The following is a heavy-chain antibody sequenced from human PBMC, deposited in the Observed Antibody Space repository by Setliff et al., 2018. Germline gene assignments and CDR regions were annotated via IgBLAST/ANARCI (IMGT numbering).Heavy chain of an antibody. D-gene: IGHD4-4*01. CDR2: INTNTGNP. CDR3: ARASRFGTTVWKGDYYMDV. Sequence: ASVKVSCKASGYTFTAYDIHWMRQAPGQSLEWMGWINTNTGNPSYAQDFTGRLVFSLDTSVSTAYLQISSLKAEDSAVYYCARASRFGTTVWKGDYYMDVWGKGTTVTVSS. CDR1: GYTFTAYD. V-gene: IGHV7-4-1*02. J-gene: IGHJ6*03.